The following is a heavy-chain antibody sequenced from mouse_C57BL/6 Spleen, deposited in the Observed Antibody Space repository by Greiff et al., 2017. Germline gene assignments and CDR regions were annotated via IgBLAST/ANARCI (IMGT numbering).Heavy chain of an antibody. J-gene: IGHJ4*01. CDR3: TTAQATDAMDY. CDR2: INPSSGYT. CDR1: GYTFTSYW. Sequence: QVQLKESGAELAKPGASVKLSCKASGYTFTSYWLHWVKQRPGQGLEWIGYINPSSGYTKYNQKFKDKATLTADKASSTAYMQLSSLTYEDSAVYYCTTAQATDAMDYWGQGTSVTVSS. D-gene: IGHD3-2*02. V-gene: IGHV1-7*01.